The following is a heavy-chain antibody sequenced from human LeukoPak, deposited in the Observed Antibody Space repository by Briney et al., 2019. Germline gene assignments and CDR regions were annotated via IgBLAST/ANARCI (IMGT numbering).Heavy chain of an antibody. D-gene: IGHD3/OR15-3a*01. J-gene: IGHJ3*01. CDR2: IRYDGSNK. V-gene: IGHV3-30*02. Sequence: GGSLRLSCAASGFTFSSYGMHWVRQAPGKGLEWVTFIRYDGSNKYYADSVKGRFTISRDNSKNTLYLQMNSLRAEDTAVYYCAKFWTGRPTGNAFVWGQGTMVTVSS. CDR1: GFTFSSYG. CDR3: AKFWTGRPTGNAFV.